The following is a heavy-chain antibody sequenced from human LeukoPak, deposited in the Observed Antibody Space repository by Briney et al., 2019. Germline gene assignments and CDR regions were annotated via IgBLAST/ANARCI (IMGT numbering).Heavy chain of an antibody. CDR1: GDSISSYY. V-gene: IGHV4-59*01. CDR2: IYYNVST. J-gene: IGHJ4*02. CDR3: ARWSGYSFKGSFDY. Sequence: SETLSLTCTVSGDSISSYYWSWIRQPPGKGLEWIGYIYYNVSTNYNPSLKSRVTISVDMSKIQFPLKLSAVTATDTSVYYCARWSGYSFKGSFDYWGQGTLVSVSS. D-gene: IGHD5-18*01.